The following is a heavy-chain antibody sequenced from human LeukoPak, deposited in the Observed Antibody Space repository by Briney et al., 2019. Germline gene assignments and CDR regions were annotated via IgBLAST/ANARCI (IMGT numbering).Heavy chain of an antibody. CDR3: ARDTYSSGWSPYFDY. J-gene: IGHJ4*02. CDR1: GFTFSSHW. CDR2: INSDGSSI. V-gene: IGHV3-74*01. Sequence: PGGSLRLSCAASGFTFSSHWMHWVRQAPGKGLVWVSRINSDGSSISYADSVKGRFTISRDNAKNTLYLQMNSLRAEDTAVYYCARDTYSSGWSPYFDYWGQGTLVTVSS. D-gene: IGHD6-19*01.